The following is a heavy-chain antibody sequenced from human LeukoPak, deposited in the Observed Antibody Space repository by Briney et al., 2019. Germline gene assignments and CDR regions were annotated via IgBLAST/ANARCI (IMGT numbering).Heavy chain of an antibody. Sequence: PGGSLRLSCAASGLILSSYVMSWVRQAPGKGLESVSTITVSGGRTYYADSVKGRFTISRDNSKNTLYLQMNSLRAEDTAVYYCAKDRPWELLRKKGTDYFDYWGQGTLVTVSS. V-gene: IGHV3-23*01. J-gene: IGHJ4*02. CDR1: GLILSSYV. CDR2: ITVSGGRT. D-gene: IGHD1-26*01. CDR3: AKDRPWELLRKKGTDYFDY.